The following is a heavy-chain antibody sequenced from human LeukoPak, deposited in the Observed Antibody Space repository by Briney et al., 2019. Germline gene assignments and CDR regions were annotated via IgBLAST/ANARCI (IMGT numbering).Heavy chain of an antibody. CDR2: MYYSGTT. CDR3: ARTYSNAFDP. D-gene: IGHD2/OR15-2a*01. J-gene: IGHJ5*02. Sequence: PSETLSLTCTVSGGSVSSGGYYWGWIRQPPGKGLEWIGHMYYSGTTFHNPSLKSRVTISIDTSKNQFSLKLSSVTAADTAVYYCARTYSNAFDPWGQGTLVTVSS. CDR1: GGSVSSGGYY. V-gene: IGHV4-31*03.